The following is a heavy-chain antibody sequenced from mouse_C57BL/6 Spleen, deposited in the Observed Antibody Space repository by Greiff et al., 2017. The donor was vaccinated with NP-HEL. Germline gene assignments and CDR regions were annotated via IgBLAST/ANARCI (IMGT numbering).Heavy chain of an antibody. Sequence: VQLQQSGAELVKPGASVKISCKASGYAFSSYWMNWVKQRPGKGLEWIGQIYPGDGDTNYTGKFKGKATLTADKSSSTAYMQLSSLTSEDSAVYFCARDWDYYGSSYDAYWGQGTLVTVSA. V-gene: IGHV1-80*01. CDR1: GYAFSSYW. J-gene: IGHJ3*01. CDR3: ARDWDYYGSSYDAY. D-gene: IGHD1-1*01. CDR2: IYPGDGDT.